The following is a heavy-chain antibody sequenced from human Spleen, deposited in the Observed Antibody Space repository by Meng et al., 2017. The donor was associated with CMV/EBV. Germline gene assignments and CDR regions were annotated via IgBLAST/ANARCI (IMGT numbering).Heavy chain of an antibody. CDR3: ARDLGYCSSTSCYTYSDY. D-gene: IGHD2-2*02. CDR1: GLTFSSYS. CDR2: ISSSSSYI. J-gene: IGHJ4*02. Sequence: GGFLRLPCAASGLTFSSYSMNWVRQARGKGLEWVSSISSSSSYIYYADSVKGRFTISRDNAKNSLYLQMNSLRAEDTAVYYCARDLGYCSSTSCYTYSDYWGQGTLVTVSS. V-gene: IGHV3-21*01.